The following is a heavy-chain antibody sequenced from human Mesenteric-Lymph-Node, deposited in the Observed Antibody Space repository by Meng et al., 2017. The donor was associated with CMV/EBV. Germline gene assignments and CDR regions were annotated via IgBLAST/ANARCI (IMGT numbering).Heavy chain of an antibody. J-gene: IGHJ4*02. CDR2: IIPILGRT. V-gene: IGHV1-69*06. D-gene: IGHD3-9*01. Sequence: GGVRQAPEQGLEWMGGIIPILGRTNYAQKFQGRVTITADKSTSTAYMELSSLRSDDTAVFFCARVVYDYDILTGYSKPQLYYFDYWGQGTLVTVSS. CDR3: ARVVYDYDILTGYSKPQLYYFDY.